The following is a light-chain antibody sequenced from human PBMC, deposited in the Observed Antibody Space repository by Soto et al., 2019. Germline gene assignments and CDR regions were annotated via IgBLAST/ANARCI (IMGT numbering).Light chain of an antibody. Sequence: QSALTQPPSASGSPGQSVTLSCSGISSDIRDSNYVSWYQQHPGKAPKLVVSEVTKRPSGVPDRFSGPRSGTTAFLTISGLQTEDEADYYCGSKAGSDKHVVFGGGTKLTVL. CDR3: GSKAGSDKHVV. J-gene: IGLJ2*01. V-gene: IGLV2-8*01. CDR1: SSDIRDSNY. CDR2: EVT.